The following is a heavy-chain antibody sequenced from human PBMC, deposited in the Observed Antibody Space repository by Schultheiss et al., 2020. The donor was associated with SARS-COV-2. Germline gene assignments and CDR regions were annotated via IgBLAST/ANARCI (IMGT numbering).Heavy chain of an antibody. V-gene: IGHV4-4*02. CDR3: ARGPSGYGWNFDY. J-gene: IGHJ4*02. D-gene: IGHD5-12*01. CDR1: GGSIHSDNW. Sequence: SETLSLTCGVSGGSIHSDNWWTWVRQSPGKGLEWIGEINHSGSTNYNPSLKSRVTISVDTSKNQFSLKLSSVTAADTAVYYCARGPSGYGWNFDYWGQGTLVTVSS. CDR2: INHSGST.